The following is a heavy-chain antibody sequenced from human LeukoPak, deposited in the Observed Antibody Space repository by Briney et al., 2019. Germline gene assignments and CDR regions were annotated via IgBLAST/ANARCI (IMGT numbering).Heavy chain of an antibody. D-gene: IGHD6-19*01. Sequence: SLRLSCTASGFTCGDYAMSWLRQAPGQGLEWVGFISSKAYGGTTEYAASVKGRFNISRDDSNSIAYLQMNSLKAEDTAVYYCTLGSGWTDDAFDVWGQGTMVTVSS. V-gene: IGHV3-49*03. CDR2: ISSKAYGGTT. CDR1: GFTCGDYA. CDR3: TLGSGWTDDAFDV. J-gene: IGHJ3*01.